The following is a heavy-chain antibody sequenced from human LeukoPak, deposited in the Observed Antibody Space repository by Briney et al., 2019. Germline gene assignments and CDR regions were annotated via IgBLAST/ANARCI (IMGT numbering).Heavy chain of an antibody. CDR2: ISGSGGST. J-gene: IGHJ4*02. CDR3: AKDRLDC. CDR1: RFRFSDYT. V-gene: IGHV3-23*01. Sequence: GGSLRLSCAASRFRFSDYTMSWVRQAPGKGLEWVSAISGSGGSTYYADSVKGRFTISRDNSKNTLFLQMNSLRAEDTAVYHCAKDRLDCWGQGTLVTVSS.